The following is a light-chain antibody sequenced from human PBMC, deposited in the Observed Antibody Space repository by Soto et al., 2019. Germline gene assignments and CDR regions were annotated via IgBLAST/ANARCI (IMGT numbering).Light chain of an antibody. J-gene: IGKJ5*01. CDR1: QSVRSK. Sequence: EIVMTQSPGTLSVSPGERATLSCRASQSVRSKLAWYQQKPGQAPRLLIYDASTRATGIPARFSGSGSRTEFTLTISSLQSEDFAVYYGQQYNNWPPITFGQGTRLEIK. CDR2: DAS. CDR3: QQYNNWPPIT. V-gene: IGKV3-15*01.